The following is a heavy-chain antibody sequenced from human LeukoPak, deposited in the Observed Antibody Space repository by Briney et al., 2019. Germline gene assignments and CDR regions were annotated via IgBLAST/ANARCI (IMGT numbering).Heavy chain of an antibody. D-gene: IGHD5-12*01. V-gene: IGHV3-30*18. J-gene: IGHJ4*02. CDR1: GFTFSSYG. Sequence: GRSLRLSCAASGFTFSSYGMHWVRQAPGKGLEWVAVISYDGSNKYYADSVKSRFTISRDNSKNTLYLQMNSLRAEDTAVYYCAKKSRVATMRFALDYWGQGTLVTVSS. CDR3: AKKSRVATMRFALDY. CDR2: ISYDGSNK.